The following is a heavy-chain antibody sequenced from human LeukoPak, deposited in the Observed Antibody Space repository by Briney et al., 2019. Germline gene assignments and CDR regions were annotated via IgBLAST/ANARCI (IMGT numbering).Heavy chain of an antibody. V-gene: IGHV3-74*01. CDR3: ARDLGWGGYRHH. CDR1: GFTFSSSW. J-gene: IGHJ5*02. Sequence: PGGSLRLSCAASGFTFSSSWMHWVRQAPGEGLVWVSRINGDGRTRDYADSVKGRFTISRDNARNTLYLEMNSLRVEDSAVYFCARDLGWGGYRHHWGQGTLVTVSS. CDR2: INGDGRTR. D-gene: IGHD3-16*02.